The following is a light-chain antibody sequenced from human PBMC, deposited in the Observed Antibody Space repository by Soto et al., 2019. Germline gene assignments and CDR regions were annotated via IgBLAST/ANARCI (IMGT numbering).Light chain of an antibody. J-gene: IGLJ1*01. CDR1: SRDVGRYNY. V-gene: IGLV2-8*01. CDR2: EVS. Sequence: QSALTQPPSASVSPGQSVTISCTGTSRDVGRYNYISWYQQRPGKAPKLIIYEVSKRPSGVPDRLSGFKYGNTASLTVSGLQAEDEADYYCSSYAGNSRYVFGTGTKVTVL. CDR3: SSYAGNSRYV.